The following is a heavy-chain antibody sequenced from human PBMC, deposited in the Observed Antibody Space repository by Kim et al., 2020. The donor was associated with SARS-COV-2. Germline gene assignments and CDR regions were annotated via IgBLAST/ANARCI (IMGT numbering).Heavy chain of an antibody. V-gene: IGHV4-34*01. Sequence: SETLSLTCAVYGGSFSGYYWSWIRQPPGKGLEWIGEINHSGSTNYNPSLKSRVTISVDTSKNQFSLKLSSVTAADTAVYYCARGRAYYYDKRYFDLWGRGTLVTVSS. CDR1: GGSFSGYY. J-gene: IGHJ2*01. CDR3: ARGRAYYYDKRYFDL. CDR2: INHSGST. D-gene: IGHD3-22*01.